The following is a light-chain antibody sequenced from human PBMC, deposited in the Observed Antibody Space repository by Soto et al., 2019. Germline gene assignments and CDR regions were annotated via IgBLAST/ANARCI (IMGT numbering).Light chain of an antibody. V-gene: IGLV2-14*01. Sequence: QSALTQPASVSGSPGQSITISCIGSSSDVGGYNYVSWYQHHPGRVPKPMIFEVSDRPSGVSSRFSGSKSGNTAYLTISGLQAEDESDYYCSSFSITSTIVFGGGTTLTVL. CDR2: EVS. J-gene: IGLJ2*01. CDR3: SSFSITSTIV. CDR1: SSDVGGYNY.